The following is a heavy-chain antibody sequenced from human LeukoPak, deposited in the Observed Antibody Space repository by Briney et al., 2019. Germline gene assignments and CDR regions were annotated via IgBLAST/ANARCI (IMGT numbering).Heavy chain of an antibody. D-gene: IGHD4/OR15-4a*01. Sequence: PGGSLRLSCAASGFTFSNAWMNWVRQAPGKGLEWVGRIKSKTDGGTTDYAAPVKGRFTTSRDDSKNTLYLQMDSLKSEDTAMYYCTTVATIVTQNFDYWGQGTLVTVSS. J-gene: IGHJ4*02. CDR1: GFTFSNAW. CDR2: IKSKTDGGTT. V-gene: IGHV3-15*01. CDR3: TTVATIVTQNFDY.